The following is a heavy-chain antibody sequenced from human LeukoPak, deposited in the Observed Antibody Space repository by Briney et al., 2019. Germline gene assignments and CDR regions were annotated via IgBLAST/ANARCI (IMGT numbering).Heavy chain of an antibody. D-gene: IGHD5-12*01. J-gene: IGHJ4*02. CDR1: GYTFINYG. CDR2: ISASNGNT. V-gene: IGHV1-18*01. Sequence: ASVKVSCKASGYTFINYGVTWVRQAPGQGLAWMGWISASNGNTNYAQKLQGRVTMTTETSTSTAYMELRSLRSDDTAVYYCARALSRGYSGYDYGLGYWGQGTLVTVSS. CDR3: ARALSRGYSGYDYGLGY.